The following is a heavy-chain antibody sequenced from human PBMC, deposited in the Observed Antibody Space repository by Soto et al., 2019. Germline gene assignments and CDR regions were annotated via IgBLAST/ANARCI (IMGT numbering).Heavy chain of an antibody. J-gene: IGHJ4*02. Sequence: SETLSVTCTVSGGSISSSSYYWGWIRQPPGKGLEWVGSIYYSGSTYYNPSLKSRVTISVDTPKNQFSLKLSSVTAADTGAYYCARRVGWHYGTPHFDYWGQGTLVTVSS. V-gene: IGHV4-39*01. D-gene: IGHD4-17*01. CDR1: GGSISSSSYY. CDR2: IYYSGST. CDR3: ARRVGWHYGTPHFDY.